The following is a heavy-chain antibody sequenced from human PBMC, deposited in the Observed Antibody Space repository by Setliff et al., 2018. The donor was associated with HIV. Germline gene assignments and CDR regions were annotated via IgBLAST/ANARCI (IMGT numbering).Heavy chain of an antibody. CDR3: ARDIGGGDY. D-gene: IGHD3-10*01. CDR1: GFTFSSYA. Sequence: PGGSLRLSCAASGFTFSSYAMHWVRQAPGKGLERVAVISYDGSNKYYADSVKGRFTISRDNSKNTLYLQMNSLRAEDTAVYYCARDIGGGDYWGQGTLVTVSS. CDR2: ISYDGSNK. J-gene: IGHJ4*02. V-gene: IGHV3-30*04.